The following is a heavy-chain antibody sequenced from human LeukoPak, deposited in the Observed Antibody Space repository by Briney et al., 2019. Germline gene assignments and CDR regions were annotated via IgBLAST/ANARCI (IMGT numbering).Heavy chain of an antibody. CDR2: ISYDGSNK. D-gene: IGHD2-2*01. Sequence: GGSLRLSCAASGFTFSSYGMHWVRQAPGKGLEWVAVISYDGSNKYYADSVKGRFTVSRDNSKNTLYLQMNSLRAEDTAVYYCAKDRGVYQLPAIGWFDPWGQGTLVTVSS. J-gene: IGHJ5*02. V-gene: IGHV3-30*18. CDR1: GFTFSSYG. CDR3: AKDRGVYQLPAIGWFDP.